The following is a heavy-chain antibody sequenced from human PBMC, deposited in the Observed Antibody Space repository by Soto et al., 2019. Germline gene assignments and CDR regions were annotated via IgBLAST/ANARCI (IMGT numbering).Heavy chain of an antibody. CDR1: GFTFSSYA. D-gene: IGHD6-13*01. CDR2: ISGSGGST. CDR3: ARTDSSSWYGRGAFDI. Sequence: EVQLLESGGGLVQPGGSLRLSCAASGFTFSSYAMSWVRQAPGKGLEWVSAISGSGGSTYYADSVKGRFTISRDNSKNTLYLQMNSLRAEDTAVYYCARTDSSSWYGRGAFDIWGQGTMVTVSS. J-gene: IGHJ3*02. V-gene: IGHV3-23*01.